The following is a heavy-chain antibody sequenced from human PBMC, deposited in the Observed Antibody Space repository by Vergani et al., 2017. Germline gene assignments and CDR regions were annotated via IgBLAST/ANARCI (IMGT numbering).Heavy chain of an antibody. Sequence: VQLLESGGGLVKPGGSLRLSCAASGFSFSDHYMSWIRQAPGTGLEWVSYISNSGNTIEYADSVKGRFSISRDNAKSSLFLQMDSLRAEDTAVYYCARDHRDYNNYPGTFDIWGQGSMVTVSS. CDR1: GFSFSDHY. D-gene: IGHD5-24*01. J-gene: IGHJ3*02. CDR2: ISNSGNTI. V-gene: IGHV3-11*01. CDR3: ARDHRDYNNYPGTFDI.